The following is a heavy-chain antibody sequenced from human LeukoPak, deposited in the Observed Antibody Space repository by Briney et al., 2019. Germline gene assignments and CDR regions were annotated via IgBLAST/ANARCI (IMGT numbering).Heavy chain of an antibody. Sequence: SETLSLTCAVYGGSLSGYYWSWIRQSPGKGLEWIGEINHSGSNNYNPSLKSRVTISVDTSKNQFSLKLISVTAADTAVYYCARELITMIVDDRYFDLWGRGTLVTVSS. CDR2: INHSGSN. CDR3: ARELITMIVDDRYFDL. V-gene: IGHV4-34*01. D-gene: IGHD3-22*01. J-gene: IGHJ2*01. CDR1: GGSLSGYY.